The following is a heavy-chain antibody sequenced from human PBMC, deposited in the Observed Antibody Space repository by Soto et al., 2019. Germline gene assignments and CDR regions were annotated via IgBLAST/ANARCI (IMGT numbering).Heavy chain of an antibody. J-gene: IGHJ6*04. CDR3: AYYGGNSVCYYGMKV. Sequence: SAKVPFNASGCTFSCDAISWVRQAPGQVLECMGGIIPIFGTANYAQHFQGRVTITADESTSTAYMELRSRRSEDTAVYYCAYYGGNSVCYYGMKVWAEGRTVNVSS. CDR1: GCTFSCDA. D-gene: IGHD4-17*01. V-gene: IGHV1-69*13. CDR2: IIPIFGTA.